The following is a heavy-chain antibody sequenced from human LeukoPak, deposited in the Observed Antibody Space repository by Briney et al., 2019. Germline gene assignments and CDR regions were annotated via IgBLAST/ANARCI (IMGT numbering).Heavy chain of an antibody. J-gene: IGHJ4*02. CDR3: ARGLTVVTPTSYFDY. CDR1: GGSISSYF. V-gene: IGHV4-59*01. CDR2: ISYSGNI. Sequence: SETLSLTCSISGGSISSYFWSWIRQPPGKPLEWLGYISYSGNINYNPSLKSRVTISVDKSQNQFSLRLKSVTAADTATYYCARGLTVVTPTSYFDYWGQGTLVTVSS. D-gene: IGHD4-23*01.